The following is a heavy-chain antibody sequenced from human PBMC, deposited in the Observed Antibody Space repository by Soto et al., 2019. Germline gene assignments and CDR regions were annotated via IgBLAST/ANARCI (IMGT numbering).Heavy chain of an antibody. CDR1: GYTFTSYY. D-gene: IGHD3-3*01. Sequence: AASVKVSCKASGYTFTSYYIHWVRQAPGQGLEWMGGIIPIFGTANYAQKFQGRVTITADESTSTAYMELSSLRSEDTAVYYCASGDYDFWSGPGGGMDVWGQGTTVTVSS. CDR2: IIPIFGTA. CDR3: ASGDYDFWSGPGGGMDV. J-gene: IGHJ6*02. V-gene: IGHV1-69*13.